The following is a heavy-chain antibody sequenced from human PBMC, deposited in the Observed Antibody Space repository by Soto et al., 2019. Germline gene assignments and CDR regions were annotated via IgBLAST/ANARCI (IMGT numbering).Heavy chain of an antibody. CDR3: AKDRGRGYSGYVEVDY. J-gene: IGHJ4*02. Sequence: PGGSLRLSCAASGFTFSSYAMSWVRQAPGKGLGWVSAISGSGGSTYYADSVKGRFTISRDNSKNTLYLQMNSLRAEDTAVYYCAKDRGRGYSGYVEVDYWGQGTLVTVSS. CDR1: GFTFSSYA. D-gene: IGHD5-12*01. V-gene: IGHV3-23*01. CDR2: ISGSGGST.